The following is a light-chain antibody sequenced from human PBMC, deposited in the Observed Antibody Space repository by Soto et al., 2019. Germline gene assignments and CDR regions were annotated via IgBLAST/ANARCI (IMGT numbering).Light chain of an antibody. Sequence: QSALTQPASVSGSPGQSITISCTGTYSDVGAYNLVSWYQQHPGKAPKLMIYDVSDRPPGTSNRFSGSKSGNTASLTISGLQAEDEADYYCSSYTASKTLVFGGGTKVTVL. V-gene: IGLV2-14*03. CDR2: DVS. CDR3: SSYTASKTLV. CDR1: YSDVGAYNL. J-gene: IGLJ2*01.